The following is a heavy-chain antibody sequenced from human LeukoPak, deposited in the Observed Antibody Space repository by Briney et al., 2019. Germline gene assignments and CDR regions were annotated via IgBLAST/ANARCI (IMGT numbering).Heavy chain of an antibody. Sequence: RASVKVSCKASGGTFSSYAISWVRQAPGQGLEWMGGIIPIFGTANYAQKFQGRVTITTDESTSTAYMELSSLRSEDTAVYYCARQSIVVVPAAPLDYYYYMDVWGKGTTVTVSS. CDR3: ARQSIVVVPAAPLDYYYYMDV. J-gene: IGHJ6*03. D-gene: IGHD2-2*01. CDR1: GGTFSSYA. V-gene: IGHV1-69*05. CDR2: IIPIFGTA.